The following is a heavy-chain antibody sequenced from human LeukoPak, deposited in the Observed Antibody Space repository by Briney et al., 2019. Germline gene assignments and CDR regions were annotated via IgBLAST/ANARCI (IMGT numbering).Heavy chain of an antibody. CDR2: ISASGGST. CDR3: AKDYRSSGSWDFFDY. V-gene: IGHV3-23*01. J-gene: IGHJ4*02. CDR1: GFTFSSYA. Sequence: PGGSLRLSCAASGFTFSSYAMSWVRQAPGKGLEWVSGISASGGSTYYADSVEGRFTISRDNSKNTLYLQMDSLRAEDTAIYSCAKDYRSSGSWDFFDYWGQGTLVTVSS. D-gene: IGHD1-26*01.